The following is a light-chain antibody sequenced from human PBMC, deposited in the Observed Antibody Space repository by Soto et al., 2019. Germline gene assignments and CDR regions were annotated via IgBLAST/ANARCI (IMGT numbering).Light chain of an antibody. Sequence: SVLTQPPSASASPGQSVAISCTGTSSDVGGYDYVSWYQQYPGKAPKLMIYDVSKRPSGVPDRFSGSKSGNTASLTVSALQAEDEADYYCSSYAGTYIVFGTGTKVTVL. CDR2: DVS. J-gene: IGLJ1*01. CDR3: SSYAGTYIV. V-gene: IGLV2-8*01. CDR1: SSDVGGYDY.